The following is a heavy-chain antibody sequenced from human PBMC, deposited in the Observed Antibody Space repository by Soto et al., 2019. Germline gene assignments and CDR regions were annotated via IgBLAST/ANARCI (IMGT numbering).Heavy chain of an antibody. J-gene: IGHJ3*02. CDR2: IIPILGIA. D-gene: IGHD2-15*01. V-gene: IGHV1-69*02. Sequence: GASVKVSCKASGGTFSSYNISWVRQAPGQGLEWMGRIIPILGIANYAQKFQGRVTITADKSTSTAYMELSSLRSEDTAVYYCARSYCSGGSCYRSFGAFDIWGQGTMVTVSS. CDR3: ARSYCSGGSCYRSFGAFDI. CDR1: GGTFSSYN.